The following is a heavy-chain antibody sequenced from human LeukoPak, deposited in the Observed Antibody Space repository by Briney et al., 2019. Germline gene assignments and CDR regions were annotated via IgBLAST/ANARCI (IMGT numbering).Heavy chain of an antibody. CDR2: IYYSGST. CDR1: GGSISSSSYY. V-gene: IGHV4-39*02. D-gene: IGHD1-26*01. J-gene: IGHJ6*03. Sequence: SETLSLTCTVSGGSISSSSYYWGWIRQPPGKGLEWIGSIYYSGSTYYNPSLKSRVTVSVDTSKNQFSLKLSSVTAADTAVYYCARDFSGSYFYYYYYMDVWGKGTTVTVSS. CDR3: ARDFSGSYFYYYYYMDV.